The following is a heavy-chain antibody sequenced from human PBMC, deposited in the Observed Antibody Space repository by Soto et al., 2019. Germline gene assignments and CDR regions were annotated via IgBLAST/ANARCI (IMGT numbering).Heavy chain of an antibody. D-gene: IGHD4-4*01. CDR2: MKPDGGEI. V-gene: IGHV3-7*03. Sequence: GGSLRLSCAASGFTVSSNYMSWVRQAPGKGLEWVANMKPDGGEINYVDSVKGRFTISRDNAKNSLYLQMNSLRVEDTAVYYCVRDRGYSSFDYWGQGTPVTVSS. J-gene: IGHJ4*02. CDR3: VRDRGYSSFDY. CDR1: GFTVSSNY.